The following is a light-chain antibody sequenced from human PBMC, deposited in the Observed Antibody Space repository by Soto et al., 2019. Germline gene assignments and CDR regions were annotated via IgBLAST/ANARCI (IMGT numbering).Light chain of an antibody. V-gene: IGKV3-20*01. CDR2: GAS. J-gene: IGKJ1*01. CDR3: QQYGSSPTT. Sequence: EIVLTQSPATLSLSPGERATLSCRATESVSSNYLAWYQQKPGQAPRVLIYGASTRATGIPDRFSGSGSGTDFTLTISRLEPEDFAVFYCQQYGSSPTTFGQGTKVDIK. CDR1: ESVSSNY.